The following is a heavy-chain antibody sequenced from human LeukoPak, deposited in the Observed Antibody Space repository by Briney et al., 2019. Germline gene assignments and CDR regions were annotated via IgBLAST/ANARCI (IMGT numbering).Heavy chain of an antibody. J-gene: IGHJ4*02. D-gene: IGHD6-13*01. CDR2: ISGSGGST. CDR1: GFTFSSYA. CDR3: AKDTIAAAGYFDY. V-gene: IGHV3-23*01. Sequence: PGGSLRLPCAASGFTFSSYAMSWVRQAPGKGLEWVSAISGSGGSTYYADSVKGRFTISRDNSKNTLYLQMNSLRAEDTAVYYCAKDTIAAAGYFDYWGQRTLVTVSS.